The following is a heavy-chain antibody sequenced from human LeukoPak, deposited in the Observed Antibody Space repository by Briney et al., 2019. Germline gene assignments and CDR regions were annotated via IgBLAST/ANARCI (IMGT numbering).Heavy chain of an antibody. D-gene: IGHD6-13*01. Sequence: GGSLRLSCAASGFTVNSNCMSWVRQAPGKGLEWVSLISADSATYYADSVKGRFSISRDNSKNALFLQMSSLRVDDTAMYYCARTLSSSWSPAGYWGQGTLVTVSS. CDR1: GFTVNSNC. CDR2: ISADSAT. CDR3: ARTLSSSWSPAGY. V-gene: IGHV3-53*01. J-gene: IGHJ4*02.